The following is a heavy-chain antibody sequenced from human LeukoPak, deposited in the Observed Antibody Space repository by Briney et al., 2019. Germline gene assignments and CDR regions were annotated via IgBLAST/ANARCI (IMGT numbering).Heavy chain of an antibody. CDR3: ARDSSRYDLTYFDY. D-gene: IGHD1-1*01. CDR2: ISAYNGNT. V-gene: IGHV1-18*01. J-gene: IGHJ4*02. Sequence: GASVKVSCKASGYTFTSYGISWVRQAPGRGLEWMGWISAYNGNTNYAQKLQGRVTMTTDTSTSTAYMELRGLRSDDTAVYYCARDSSRYDLTYFDYWGQGTLVTVSS. CDR1: GYTFTSYG.